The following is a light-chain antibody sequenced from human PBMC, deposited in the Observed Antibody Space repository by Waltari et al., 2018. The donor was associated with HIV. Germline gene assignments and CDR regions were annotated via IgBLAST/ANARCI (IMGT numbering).Light chain of an antibody. V-gene: IGLV3-25*03. CDR3: QSADSSSSYV. Sequence: SYELTQPPSVSVSPGQTARITSPRDPFPTQYAFWYQQKPGQAPLLVIYKDTERPSGIPDRFSGSSSGTTVTLTISGVQAEDEADYYCQSADSSSSYVFGTGTKVTVL. CDR2: KDT. CDR1: PFPTQY. J-gene: IGLJ1*01.